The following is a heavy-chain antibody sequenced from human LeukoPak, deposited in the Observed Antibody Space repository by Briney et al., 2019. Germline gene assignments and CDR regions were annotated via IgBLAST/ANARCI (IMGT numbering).Heavy chain of an antibody. D-gene: IGHD6-13*01. CDR3: AKSPAYTSSLIDY. V-gene: IGHV3-23*01. Sequence: GGSLRLSCAASGFTFSSYAMSWVRQAPGKGLAWVSAISGSGGSTYYADSVKGRFTISRDNSRNTLFLQMNSLRAEDTAVYHCAKSPAYTSSLIDYWGQGTLVTVSS. CDR2: ISGSGGST. CDR1: GFTFSSYA. J-gene: IGHJ4*02.